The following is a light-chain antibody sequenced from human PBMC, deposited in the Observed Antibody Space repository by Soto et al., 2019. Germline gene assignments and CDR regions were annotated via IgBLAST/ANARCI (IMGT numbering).Light chain of an antibody. CDR2: DAS. Sequence: DIQMTQSPSSLSASVGDRVTITCQASQDISNYLNWYQQKPGKAPKLLIYDASKLETGVPSRFSGSGSGTDFTFTISSLQAEDIATYYCQQFDNLIFTFGPGTKVDIK. CDR1: QDISNY. J-gene: IGKJ3*01. V-gene: IGKV1-33*01. CDR3: QQFDNLIFT.